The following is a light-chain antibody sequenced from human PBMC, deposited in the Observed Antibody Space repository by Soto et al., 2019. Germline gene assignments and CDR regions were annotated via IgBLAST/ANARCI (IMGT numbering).Light chain of an antibody. CDR3: QQYNNWPPVWT. J-gene: IGKJ1*01. CDR2: GAS. Sequence: EIVLTQSPGTLSLSPGERATLSCRASQSLGSSYLAWYQHKPGQAPRLLIHGASSRVTGIPDRFSGSGSGTDFTLTISSLQSEDFAVYYCQQYNNWPPVWTFGQGTKVDIK. V-gene: IGKV3-20*01. CDR1: QSLGSSY.